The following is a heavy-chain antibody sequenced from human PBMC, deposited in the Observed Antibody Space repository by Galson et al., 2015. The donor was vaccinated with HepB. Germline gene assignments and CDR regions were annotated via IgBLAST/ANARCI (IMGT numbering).Heavy chain of an antibody. CDR1: GFTFSSYS. CDR3: ASGYCSSTSCYLYYFDY. D-gene: IGHD2-2*01. J-gene: IGHJ4*02. Sequence: SLRLSCAASGFTFSSYSMNWVRQAPGKGLEWVSSISRSRSYIYYADSVKGRFTISRDNAKNSLYLQMNSLRAEDTAVYYCASGYCSSTSCYLYYFDYWGQGTLVTVSS. V-gene: IGHV3-21*01. CDR2: ISRSRSYI.